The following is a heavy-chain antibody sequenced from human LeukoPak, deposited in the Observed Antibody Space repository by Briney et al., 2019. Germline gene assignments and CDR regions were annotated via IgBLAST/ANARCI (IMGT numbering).Heavy chain of an antibody. CDR2: INHSGST. CDR1: GGSFSGYY. J-gene: IGHJ4*02. CDR3: ARAYYYDSSGSSNFDC. V-gene: IGHV4-34*01. D-gene: IGHD3-22*01. Sequence: KPSETLSLTCAVYGGSFSGYYWSWIRQPPGKGLEWIGEINHSGSTNYNPSLKSRVTISVDTSKNQFSLKLSSVTAADTAVYYCARAYYYDSSGSSNFDCWGQGTLVTISS.